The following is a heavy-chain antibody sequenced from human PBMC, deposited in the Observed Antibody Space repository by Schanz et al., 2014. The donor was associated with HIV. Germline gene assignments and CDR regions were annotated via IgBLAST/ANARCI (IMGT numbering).Heavy chain of an antibody. CDR3: ARIYGGNPSYYGMDV. V-gene: IGHV3-7*01. CDR2: IKQDGSEK. Sequence: EVQLVESGGGLVQPGGSLRLSCAASGFTFSSFWMNWVRQTPGKGLEWVANIKQDGSEKHYVASVKGRFTISRDNAKNSLYLQMSSLRADDTAVYYCARIYGGNPSYYGMDVWGQGTTVTVSS. D-gene: IGHD4-17*01. CDR1: GFTFSSFW. J-gene: IGHJ6*02.